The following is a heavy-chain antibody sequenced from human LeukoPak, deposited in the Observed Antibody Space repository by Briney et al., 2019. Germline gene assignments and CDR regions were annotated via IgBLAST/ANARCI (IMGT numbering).Heavy chain of an antibody. J-gene: IGHJ4*02. D-gene: IGHD2/OR15-2a*01. V-gene: IGHV4-34*01. CDR2: MSQSGST. CDR1: GGALSGYF. CDR3: ARGQELDY. Sequence: SETLSLTCAVYGGALSGYFLTWTRQPPGKGPEWIEEMSQSGSTNSNPSLKSRVTVSVDTSKNQLSLKLSSVTAADTAVYYCARGQELDYWGQGTLVTVSS.